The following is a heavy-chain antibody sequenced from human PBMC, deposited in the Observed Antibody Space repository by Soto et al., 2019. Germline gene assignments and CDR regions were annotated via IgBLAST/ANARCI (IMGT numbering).Heavy chain of an antibody. CDR1: GFSFGSFS. V-gene: IGHV3-23*01. Sequence: EVQLLESGGGLARPGGSLRLSCAASGFSFGSFSMSWVRQAPGKGLEWVSVISGSGSITNYADSVKGRFTISRDNSKNILFLEMNNLRAEDTAIYFCAKGKYLLLDQSQYIDSWGQGILVPVSS. CDR2: ISGSGSIT. J-gene: IGHJ4*02. D-gene: IGHD3-22*01. CDR3: AKGKYLLLDQSQYIDS.